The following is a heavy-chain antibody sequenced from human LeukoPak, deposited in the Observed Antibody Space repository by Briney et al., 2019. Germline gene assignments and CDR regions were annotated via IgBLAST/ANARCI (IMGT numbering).Heavy chain of an antibody. CDR3: TRGDNT. CDR2: IYTSGNT. D-gene: IGHD2/OR15-2a*01. Sequence: SQTPSLTCTVSGGSISSGSSYWSWIRQPAGKGLEWIGRIYTSGNTNYKPSLQSRVTISVDTAKNQFSLKLSSVTAADTAVYYGTRGDNTWGQGTLVTVSS. V-gene: IGHV4-61*02. CDR1: GGSISSGSSY. J-gene: IGHJ5*02.